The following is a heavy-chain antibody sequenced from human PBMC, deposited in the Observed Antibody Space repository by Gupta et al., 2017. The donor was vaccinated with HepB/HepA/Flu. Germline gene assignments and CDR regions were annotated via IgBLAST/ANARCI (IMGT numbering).Heavy chain of an antibody. V-gene: IGHV1-46*01. D-gene: IGHD3-10*01. CDR3: ARGYGSGSWGNWFDP. J-gene: IGHJ5*02. CDR2: INHTGNSI. CDR1: GYTFTSYY. Sequence: QVQLVQSGAEVKKPGASVKVSCKASGYTFTSYYMHWVRQAPGQGLEWRGIINHTGNSITYAQRFQGRVTMTSDMSTSTVYMELSSLRPEDTAVYYCARGYGSGSWGNWFDPWGQGTLVTVSS.